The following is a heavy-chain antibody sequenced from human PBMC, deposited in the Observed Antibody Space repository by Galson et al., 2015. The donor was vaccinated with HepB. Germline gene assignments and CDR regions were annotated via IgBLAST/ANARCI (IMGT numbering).Heavy chain of an antibody. V-gene: IGHV3-15*01. Sequence: SLRLSCAASGFAFSNAWMSWVRQAPGKGLEWVGRIKSKTDGGTTDYAAPVKGSFTISRDDSKNTLYLQMNSLKTEDTAVYYCTRRGSWYSAHLAYWGQGTLVTVSS. J-gene: IGHJ4*02. CDR2: IKSKTDGGTT. D-gene: IGHD6-13*01. CDR3: TRRGSWYSAHLAY. CDR1: GFAFSNAW.